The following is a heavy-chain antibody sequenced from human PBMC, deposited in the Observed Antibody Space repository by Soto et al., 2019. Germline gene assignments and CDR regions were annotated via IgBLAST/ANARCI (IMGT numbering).Heavy chain of an antibody. CDR3: ARDPSPYTSGWYGIDF. CDR2: ISYDGTNK. V-gene: IGHV3-30*03. CDR1: GFIFTNFY. Sequence: GGSLRLSCAASGFIFTNFYMTWIRQAPGKGLEWVAAISYDGTNKYYADSIKGRFTISRDNSANTLFLQVNSLRREDTAMYYCARDPSPYTSGWYGIDFWGHGTLVTVSS. D-gene: IGHD6-19*01. J-gene: IGHJ4*01.